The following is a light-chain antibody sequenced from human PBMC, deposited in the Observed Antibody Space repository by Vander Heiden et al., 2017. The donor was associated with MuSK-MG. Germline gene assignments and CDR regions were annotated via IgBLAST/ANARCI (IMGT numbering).Light chain of an antibody. Sequence: QSVLPPPPAASGAPGQRGTISRTGSRSNIGAGYDVHWYQQLPETAPKLLMYGNNNRPSGVPDRFSGSKSGTSASLAITGLQAEDEADYYCQSYDTSLSDSVFGTGTKVTVL. CDR3: QSYDTSLSDSV. CDR1: RSNIGAGYD. V-gene: IGLV1-40*01. J-gene: IGLJ1*01. CDR2: GNN.